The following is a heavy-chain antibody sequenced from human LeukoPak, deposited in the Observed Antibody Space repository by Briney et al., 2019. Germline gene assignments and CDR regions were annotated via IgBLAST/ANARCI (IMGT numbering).Heavy chain of an antibody. D-gene: IGHD2-15*01. Sequence: GGSLRLSCAASGSTFDDYAMHWVRQAPGKGLEWVSGISWNSGSIGYADSVKGRFTISRDNAKNSLYLQMNSLRAEDMALYFCAKDVSLGYCSGGSCSAHFDYWGQGTLVTVSS. J-gene: IGHJ4*02. CDR2: ISWNSGSI. CDR1: GSTFDDYA. V-gene: IGHV3-9*03. CDR3: AKDVSLGYCSGGSCSAHFDY.